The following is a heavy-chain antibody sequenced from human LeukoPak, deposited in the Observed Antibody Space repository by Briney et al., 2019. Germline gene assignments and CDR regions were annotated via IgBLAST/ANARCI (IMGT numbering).Heavy chain of an antibody. J-gene: IGHJ4*02. V-gene: IGHV4-59*08. D-gene: IGHD5-24*01. CDR2: IYYSGST. CDR3: ARGRDGNHQFFFDY. CDR1: GGSISSYY. Sequence: PSETLSLTCTVSGGSISSYYWSWIRQPPGKGLEWIGYIYYSGSTNYNPSLKSRVTISVDTSKNQFSLKLSSVTAADTAVYYCARGRDGNHQFFFDYRGQGTLVTVSS.